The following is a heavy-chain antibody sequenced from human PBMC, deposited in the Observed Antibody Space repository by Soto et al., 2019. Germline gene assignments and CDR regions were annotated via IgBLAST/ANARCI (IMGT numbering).Heavy chain of an antibody. CDR1: GGSISSGGYY. CDR2: IYYSGST. V-gene: IGHV4-31*03. Sequence: SETLSLTCTVSGGSISSGGYYWRWIRQHPGKGLEWIGYIYYSGSTYYNPSLKSRVTISVDXSKNQFSLKLSSVTAADTAVYYVSRDCIHQHSSESRQWFDPCGHGTLVTVSP. J-gene: IGHJ5*02. D-gene: IGHD6-25*01. CDR3: SRDCIHQHSSESRQWFDP.